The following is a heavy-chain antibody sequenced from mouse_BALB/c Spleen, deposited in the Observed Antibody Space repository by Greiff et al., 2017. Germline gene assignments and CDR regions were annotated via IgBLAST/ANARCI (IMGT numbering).Heavy chain of an antibody. CDR2: IWSGGST. Sequence: VKLMESGPGLVQPSQSLSITCTVSGFSLTSYGVHWVRQSPGKGLEWLGVIWSGGSTDYNAAFISRLSISKDNSKSQVFFKMNSLQANDTAIYYCARWGLRGGSMDYWGQGTSVTVSS. J-gene: IGHJ4*01. D-gene: IGHD2-2*01. CDR1: GFSLTSYG. V-gene: IGHV2-2*02. CDR3: ARWGLRGGSMDY.